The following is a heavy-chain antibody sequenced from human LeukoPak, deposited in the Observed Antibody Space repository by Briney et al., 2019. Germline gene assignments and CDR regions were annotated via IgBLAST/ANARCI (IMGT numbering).Heavy chain of an antibody. V-gene: IGHV3-7*01. CDR2: IKQDGSEK. CDR3: ARVLIVATIVYFDY. Sequence: GGSLRLSCAASGFTVSSNYMSWVRQAPGKGLEWVANIKQDGSEKYYVDSVKGRFTISRDNAKNSLYLQMNSLRAEDTAVYYCARVLIVATIVYFDYWGQGTLVTVSS. J-gene: IGHJ4*02. CDR1: GFTVSSNY. D-gene: IGHD5-12*01.